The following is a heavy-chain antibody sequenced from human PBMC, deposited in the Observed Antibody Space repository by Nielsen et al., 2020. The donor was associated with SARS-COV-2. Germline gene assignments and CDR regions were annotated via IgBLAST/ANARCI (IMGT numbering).Heavy chain of an antibody. J-gene: IGHJ6*02. CDR2: ISYDGSNK. V-gene: IGHV3-30-3*01. D-gene: IGHD2-2*01. CDR3: ARDIHCSSTSCYGMDV. CDR1: GLTFSSYA. Sequence: GESLKISCAASGLTFSSYAMHWVRQAPGKGLEWVAVISYDGSNKYYADSVKGRFTISRDNSKNTLYLQMNSLRAEDTAVYYCARDIHCSSTSCYGMDVWGQGTTVTVSS.